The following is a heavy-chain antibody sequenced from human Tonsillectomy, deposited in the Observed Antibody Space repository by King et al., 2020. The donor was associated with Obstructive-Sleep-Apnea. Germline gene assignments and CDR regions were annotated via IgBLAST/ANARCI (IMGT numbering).Heavy chain of an antibody. Sequence: QLVQSGAEVKKPGASVKVSCKASGYTFISYGISWMRQAPGQGLEWMGWISAYNGNTNYAQKVQGRVTMTTSTAYMELRSLRSDDTAVYYCARDPPKSIAAQSGDLDYWGQGTLVTVSS. J-gene: IGHJ4*02. CDR3: ARDPPKSIAAQSGDLDY. CDR1: GYTFISYG. D-gene: IGHD6-6*01. V-gene: IGHV1-18*01. CDR2: ISAYNGNT.